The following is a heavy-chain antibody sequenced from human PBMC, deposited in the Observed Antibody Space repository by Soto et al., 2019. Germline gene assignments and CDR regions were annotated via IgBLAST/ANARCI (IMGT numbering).Heavy chain of an antibody. Sequence: PGESLKISCAVSGFTFSSCAMSWVRQAPGKGLEWVSAISATGGSTYYADSVKGRFTVSRDNSQNTLYLQMNSLRADDTAVYYCAKRPPYSSGWYYFDYWGQGTLVTVSS. CDR2: ISATGGST. CDR3: AKRPPYSSGWYYFDY. D-gene: IGHD6-19*01. J-gene: IGHJ4*02. V-gene: IGHV3-23*01. CDR1: GFTFSSCA.